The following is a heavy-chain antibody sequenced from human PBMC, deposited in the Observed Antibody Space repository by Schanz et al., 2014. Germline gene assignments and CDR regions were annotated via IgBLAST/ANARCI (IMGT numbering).Heavy chain of an antibody. V-gene: IGHV4-28*03. CDR2: VYTSGST. J-gene: IGHJ2*01. Sequence: QVQLQESGPGLVKPSETLSLTCVVSRHSFSSSNWWGWIRQPPGKGLEWIGRVYTSGSTNYNPSLKSRVTISLDTPKNQFSLTLTSLTAADTAVYYCARDTTWRLDLWGRGTLVTVSS. CDR1: RHSFSSSNW. D-gene: IGHD1-1*01. CDR3: ARDTTWRLDL.